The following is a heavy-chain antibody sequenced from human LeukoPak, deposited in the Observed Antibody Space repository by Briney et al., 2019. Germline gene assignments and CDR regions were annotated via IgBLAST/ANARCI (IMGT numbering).Heavy chain of an antibody. CDR2: ISSNGGST. V-gene: IGHV3-64*01. CDR1: GFTFSTYT. Sequence: GGSLRLSCAASGFTFSTYTMHWVRQAPGKGLDSVSAISSNGGSTYYANSVKGRFTISRDNSKNTLYLQMGRLRAEDMAVYYCARETTGTFDYWGQGTLVTVSS. CDR3: ARETTGTFDY. J-gene: IGHJ4*02. D-gene: IGHD4-17*01.